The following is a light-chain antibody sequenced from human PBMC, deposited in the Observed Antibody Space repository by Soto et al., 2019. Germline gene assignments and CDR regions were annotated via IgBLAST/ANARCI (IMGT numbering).Light chain of an antibody. V-gene: IGKV3-20*01. CDR1: QSVSSSY. Sequence: EIVLTQSPGTLSLSPGERATLSCRASQSVSSSYLAWYQQKPGQAPRLLIYGASSRATVIPDRFSGSGSGTDFTLTISRLEPEDFAVYYCQQYNNWPPWTFGQGTKVEIK. J-gene: IGKJ1*01. CDR3: QQYNNWPPWT. CDR2: GAS.